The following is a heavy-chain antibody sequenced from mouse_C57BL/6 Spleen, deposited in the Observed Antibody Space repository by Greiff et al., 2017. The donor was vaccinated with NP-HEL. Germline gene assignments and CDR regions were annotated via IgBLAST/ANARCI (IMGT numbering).Heavy chain of an antibody. Sequence: EVQGVESGGGLVKPGGSLKLSCAASGFTFSDYGMHWVRQAPEKGLEWVAYISSGSSTIYYADTVKGRFTISRDNAKNTLFLQMTSLRSEDTAMYYCASATTVVATRYFDVWGTGTTVTVSS. CDR2: ISSGSSTI. CDR3: ASATTVVATRYFDV. CDR1: GFTFSDYG. V-gene: IGHV5-17*01. J-gene: IGHJ1*03. D-gene: IGHD1-1*01.